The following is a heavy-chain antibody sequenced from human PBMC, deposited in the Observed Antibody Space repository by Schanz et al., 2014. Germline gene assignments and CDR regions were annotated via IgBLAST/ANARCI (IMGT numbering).Heavy chain of an antibody. D-gene: IGHD3-10*01. CDR1: GFMFSSYG. CDR2: ISYDGSKK. CDR3: ARPALWFGDNCFDP. Sequence: QVQLVESGGGVVQPGRSLRLSCAASGFMFSSYGMHWVRQAPGKGLEWVGVISYDGSKKSYADSVKGRFTISRDNSKNTLYLQLGSLSAEDTAVYYCARPALWFGDNCFDPWGQGTLVTVSS. J-gene: IGHJ5*02. V-gene: IGHV3-30*03.